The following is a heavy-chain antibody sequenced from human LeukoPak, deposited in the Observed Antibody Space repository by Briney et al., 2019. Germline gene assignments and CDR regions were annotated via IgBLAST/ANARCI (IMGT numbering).Heavy chain of an antibody. CDR2: IYYSGST. CDR1: GGSISSYY. CDR3: AKPTSRYDILTPRLDY. J-gene: IGHJ4*02. D-gene: IGHD3-9*01. Sequence: PSETLSLTCTVSGGSISSYYWSRIRQPPGKGLEWIGYIYYSGSTNYNPSLKSRVTISVDTSKNQFSLKLSSVTAADTAVYYCAKPTSRYDILTPRLDYWGQGTLVTVSS. V-gene: IGHV4-59*12.